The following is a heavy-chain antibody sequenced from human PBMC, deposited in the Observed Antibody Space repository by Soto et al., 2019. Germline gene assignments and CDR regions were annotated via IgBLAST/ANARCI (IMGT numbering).Heavy chain of an antibody. Sequence: GGSLRLSCAASGFTFSGFWMNWVRQAPGKGLEWVANIKQYGNEKNYVDSVKGRFTISRDNVKNSLDLQMNSLRAEDMAVYYCAREYSGTYFDYWGQGTLVTVSS. V-gene: IGHV3-7*03. CDR1: GFTFSGFW. CDR3: AREYSGTYFDY. D-gene: IGHD1-26*01. CDR2: IKQYGNEK. J-gene: IGHJ4*02.